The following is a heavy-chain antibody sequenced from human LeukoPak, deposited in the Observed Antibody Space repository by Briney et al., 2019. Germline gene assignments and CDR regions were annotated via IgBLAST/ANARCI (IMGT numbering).Heavy chain of an antibody. Sequence: ASVKVPCKASGYTFTSYGISWVRQAPGQGLEWMGWISAYNGNTNYAQKLQGRVTMTTDTSTSTAYMELRSLRSDDTAVYYCARADEITIFGQVRSAFDIWGQGTMVTVSS. V-gene: IGHV1-18*01. CDR2: ISAYNGNT. D-gene: IGHD3-3*01. J-gene: IGHJ3*02. CDR3: ARADEITIFGQVRSAFDI. CDR1: GYTFTSYG.